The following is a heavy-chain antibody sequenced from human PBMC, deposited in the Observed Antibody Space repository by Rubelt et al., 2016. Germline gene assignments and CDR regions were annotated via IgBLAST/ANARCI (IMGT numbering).Heavy chain of an antibody. V-gene: IGHV3-23*01. D-gene: IGHD6-13*01. CDR3: AKAPRIAAAAEFFDY. J-gene: IGHJ4*02. Sequence: SVKGRFTISRDNSKNTLYLQVNSLRAEDTALYFCAKAPRIAAAAEFFDYWGQGTLVNVSS.